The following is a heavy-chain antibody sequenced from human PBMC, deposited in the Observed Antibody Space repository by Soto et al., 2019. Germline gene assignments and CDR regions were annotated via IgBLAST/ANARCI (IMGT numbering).Heavy chain of an antibody. Sequence: PGGSLRLSCAASGFTFSSYGMHWVRQAPGKGLEGVALIWYDGSTKNYADSVKGRFTISRDNSKSTLYLQMSSLRVEDTAVYYCAREGGVYSPGYYYGMDVWCQGTTVTVSS. CDR1: GFTFSSYG. CDR3: AREGGVYSPGYYYGMDV. D-gene: IGHD4-4*01. V-gene: IGHV3-33*01. CDR2: IWYDGSTK. J-gene: IGHJ6*02.